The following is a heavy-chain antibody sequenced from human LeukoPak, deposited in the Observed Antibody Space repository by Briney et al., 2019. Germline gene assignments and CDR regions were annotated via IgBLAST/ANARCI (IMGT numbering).Heavy chain of an antibody. J-gene: IGHJ6*02. CDR1: GGSISSYY. Sequence: SETLSLTCTVSGGSISSYYWSWIRQPPGKGLEWIGYIYYSGSTNYNPSLQSRVTISVDTSKNQFSLKLNSVTAADTAVYYCARGASAYYYAMDVWGQGTTVTV. CDR3: ARGASAYYYAMDV. V-gene: IGHV4-59*01. CDR2: IYYSGST.